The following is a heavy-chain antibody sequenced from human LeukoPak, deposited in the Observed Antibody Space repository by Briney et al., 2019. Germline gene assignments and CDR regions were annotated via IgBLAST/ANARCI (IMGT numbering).Heavy chain of an antibody. D-gene: IGHD3-10*01. Sequence: SGPTLVNPTQTLTLTCTFSGFSLSTSGVGVGWIRQPPGKSLEWFAINYWDDDKRYSPSLKSRLTIAKDTSKNQVVLTMANMDPVDTATYYCARSGGDFGSGTNFDYWGQGTLVTVPS. CDR2: NYWDDDK. V-gene: IGHV2-5*02. CDR1: GFSLSTSGVG. J-gene: IGHJ4*02. CDR3: ARSGGDFGSGTNFDY.